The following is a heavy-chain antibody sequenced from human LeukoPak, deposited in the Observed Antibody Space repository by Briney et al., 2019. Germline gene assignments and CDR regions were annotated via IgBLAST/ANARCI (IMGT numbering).Heavy chain of an antibody. V-gene: IGHV4-38-2*02. D-gene: IGHD3-10*01. J-gene: IGHJ4*02. CDR2: IYHSGST. Sequence: SETLSLTCTVSGYSISSGYYWGWFRQPPGKGLEWIGSIYHSGSTYYNPSLKSRVTISVDTSKNQFSLKLSSVTAADTAVYYCARDPFGELFSSFDYWGQGTLVTVSS. CDR3: ARDPFGELFSSFDY. CDR1: GYSISSGYY.